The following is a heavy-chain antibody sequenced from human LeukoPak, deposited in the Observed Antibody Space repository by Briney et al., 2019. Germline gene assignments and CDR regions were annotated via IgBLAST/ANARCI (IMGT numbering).Heavy chain of an antibody. Sequence: ASVKVSCKASGYTFTSYAMHWVRQAPGQRLEWMGWINAGNGNTKYSQKFQGRVTITRDTSASTAYMELSSLRSEDTAVYYCARDSLWFGELLYYHYGMDVWGQGTTVTVSS. J-gene: IGHJ6*02. D-gene: IGHD3-10*01. CDR3: ARDSLWFGELLYYHYGMDV. V-gene: IGHV1-3*01. CDR2: INAGNGNT. CDR1: GYTFTSYA.